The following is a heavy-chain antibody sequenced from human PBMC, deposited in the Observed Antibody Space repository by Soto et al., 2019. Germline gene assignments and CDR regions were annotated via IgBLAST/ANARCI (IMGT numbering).Heavy chain of an antibody. V-gene: IGHV1-3*01. Sequence: QVQLVQSGAEVKKPGASVKVSCKASGYTFTSYAMHWVRQAPGQRLEWRGWINAGNGKTKYSQMFQARVTITRDTSASTDYMELSSLRSEDTAVYYCASAYYYDSSGHTRLYYYYGMDVWGQGTTVTVSS. CDR1: GYTFTSYA. J-gene: IGHJ6*02. D-gene: IGHD3-22*01. CDR2: INAGNGKT. CDR3: ASAYYYDSSGHTRLYYYYGMDV.